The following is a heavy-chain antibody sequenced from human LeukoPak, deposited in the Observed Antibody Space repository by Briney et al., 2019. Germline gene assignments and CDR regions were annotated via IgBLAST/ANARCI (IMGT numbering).Heavy chain of an antibody. D-gene: IGHD3-3*01. Sequence: SETLSLTCAVYGGSFSGYYWSWIRQPPGKGLEWIGEINHSGSTNYNPSLKSRVTISVDTSKNQFSLKLSSVTAADTAVYYCARVGKVLRFLEWLSPDDAFDIWGQGTMVTVSS. CDR1: GGSFSGYY. CDR3: ARVGKVLRFLEWLSPDDAFDI. J-gene: IGHJ3*02. CDR2: INHSGST. V-gene: IGHV4-34*01.